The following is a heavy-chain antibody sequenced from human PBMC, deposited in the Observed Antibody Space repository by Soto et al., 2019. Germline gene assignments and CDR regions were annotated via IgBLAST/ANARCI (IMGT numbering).Heavy chain of an antibody. CDR2: IYHSGST. D-gene: IGHD6-19*01. CDR1: GGSISSSNW. CDR3: ARAREGSGWYWSDFDY. V-gene: IGHV4-4*02. Sequence: QVQLQESGPGLVKPSGTLSLTCAVSGGSISSSNWWSWVHQPPGKGLEWIGEIYHSGSTNYNPSRQRRVTISXXKXKXXFPLKLGSVTAADTAVYYCARAREGSGWYWSDFDYWGQGTLVTVSS. J-gene: IGHJ4*02.